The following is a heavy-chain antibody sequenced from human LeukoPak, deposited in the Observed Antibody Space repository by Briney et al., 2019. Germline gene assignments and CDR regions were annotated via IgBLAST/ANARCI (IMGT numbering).Heavy chain of an antibody. D-gene: IGHD2-2*01. V-gene: IGHV4-30-4*08. J-gene: IGHJ6*04. Sequence: SQTLSLTCTVSGGSISSGDYYWSWIRQPPGKCLEWIGYIYYSGSTSYNPSLKSRVTISVDTSKNQFSLKLSSVTAADTAVYYCARVRSQPSIVVVPGGAHKMDVWGKGTTVTVSS. CDR3: ARVRSQPSIVVVPGGAHKMDV. CDR2: IYYSGST. CDR1: GGSISSGDYY.